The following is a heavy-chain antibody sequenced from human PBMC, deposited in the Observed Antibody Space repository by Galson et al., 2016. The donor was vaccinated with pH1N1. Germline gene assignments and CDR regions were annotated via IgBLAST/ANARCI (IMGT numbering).Heavy chain of an antibody. J-gene: IGHJ3*02. Sequence: SVKVSCKASGYTFTSYYMHWVRQAPGQGLEWMGIINPSGGSTSYAQKSQGRVTMTRDTSTSTVYMELSSLRSEDTAVYYCARTVTPLGAAFDIWGQGTMVTVSS. D-gene: IGHD4-17*01. CDR1: GYTFTSYY. CDR2: INPSGGST. CDR3: ARTVTPLGAAFDI. V-gene: IGHV1-46*01.